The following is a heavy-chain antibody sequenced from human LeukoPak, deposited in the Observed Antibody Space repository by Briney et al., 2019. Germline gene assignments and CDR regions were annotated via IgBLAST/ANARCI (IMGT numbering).Heavy chain of an antibody. CDR2: INPNSGGT. CDR3: ARGYCSSTSCYGAGY. Sequence: ASVKVSCKASGYTFTSYGISWVRQAPGQGLEWMGWINPNSGGTNYAQKFQGRVTMTRDTSISTAYMELSRLRSDDTAVYYCARGYCSSTSCYGAGYWGQGTLVTVSS. V-gene: IGHV1-2*02. J-gene: IGHJ4*02. D-gene: IGHD2-2*01. CDR1: GYTFTSYG.